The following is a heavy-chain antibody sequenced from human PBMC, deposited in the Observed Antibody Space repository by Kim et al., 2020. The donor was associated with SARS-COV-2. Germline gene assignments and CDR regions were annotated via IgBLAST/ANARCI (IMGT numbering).Heavy chain of an antibody. V-gene: IGHV3-9*01. Sequence: SVKGRFTISRDNAKNSLYLQMNSLRAEDTALYYCAKDRHSSSFIMAYFDYWGQGTLVTVSS. D-gene: IGHD6-13*01. J-gene: IGHJ4*02. CDR3: AKDRHSSSFIMAYFDY.